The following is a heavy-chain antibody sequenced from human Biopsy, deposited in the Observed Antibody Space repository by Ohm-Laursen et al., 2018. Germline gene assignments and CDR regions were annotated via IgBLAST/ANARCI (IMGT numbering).Heavy chain of an antibody. CDR3: VRGVDYYDPYHYYALDV. CDR1: SESFNGYY. V-gene: IGHV4-34*01. J-gene: IGHJ6*02. Sequence: SETLSLTCTVYSESFNGYYWSWIRQTPGKGLEWIGEINHSGRTNYNPSLKSRVTISVDTSKNQCSLKVRSVTAADTAVYYCVRGVDYYDPYHYYALDVWGQGTTVTVSS. CDR2: INHSGRT. D-gene: IGHD3-22*01.